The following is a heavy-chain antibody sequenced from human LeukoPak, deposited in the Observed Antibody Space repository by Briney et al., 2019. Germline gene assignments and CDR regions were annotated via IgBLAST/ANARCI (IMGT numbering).Heavy chain of an antibody. CDR3: AKEGGSIVGGTIPFDH. V-gene: IGHV3-30*02. CDR2: IQYDGNNK. Sequence: QAGGSLRLSCAASGFIFSIYGMHWVRQAPGKGLEWVAFIQYDGNNKYYADSVKGRFTISRDNSKNSLYLQMNSLRAEDTAKYYCAKEGGSIVGGTIPFDHWGQGTLVTVSS. J-gene: IGHJ4*02. D-gene: IGHD1-26*01. CDR1: GFIFSIYG.